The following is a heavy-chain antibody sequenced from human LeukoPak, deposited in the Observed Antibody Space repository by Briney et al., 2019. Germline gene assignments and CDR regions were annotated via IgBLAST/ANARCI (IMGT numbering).Heavy chain of an antibody. Sequence: SETLSLTCTVSGGSISSYYWSWIRQPPGKGLEWIGYIYYSGSTNYNPSLKSRVTISVDTSKNQFSLKLSSVTAADTAVYYCASSHDYDSSGYFVGYHFDYWGQGTLVTVSS. CDR2: IYYSGST. D-gene: IGHD3-22*01. J-gene: IGHJ4*02. CDR3: ASSHDYDSSGYFVGYHFDY. V-gene: IGHV4-59*01. CDR1: GGSISSYY.